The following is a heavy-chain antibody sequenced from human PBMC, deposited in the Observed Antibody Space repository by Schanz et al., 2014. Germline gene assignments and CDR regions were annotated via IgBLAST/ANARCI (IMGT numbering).Heavy chain of an antibody. J-gene: IGHJ6*02. CDR2: ISSSSSYI. D-gene: IGHD6-13*01. CDR1: GFTFSTYS. CDR3: AREEGWGIAVAGAKHYYYGMDV. Sequence: EVQLVESGGGLAKPGGSLRLSCAASGFTFSTYSMNWVRQAPGKGLEWVSTISSSSSYIYYADSVKGRFTISRDNAKNSLYLQMNSRRAEDTAVYYCAREEGWGIAVAGAKHYYYGMDVWGQGTTVTVSS. V-gene: IGHV3-21*01.